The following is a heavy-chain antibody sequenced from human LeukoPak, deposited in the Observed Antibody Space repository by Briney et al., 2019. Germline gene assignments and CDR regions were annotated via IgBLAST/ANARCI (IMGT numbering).Heavy chain of an antibody. Sequence: GGSLRLSCAASGFTFTTYTMNWVRRTPGKGLEWVSFISSSSSAIYYADSVKGRFTISRDNAKNSLFLQMNSLRAEDTAVYYCAREYSSSSGRAFDIWGQGTMVTVSS. J-gene: IGHJ3*02. CDR3: AREYSSSSGRAFDI. CDR1: GFTFTTYT. V-gene: IGHV3-48*01. D-gene: IGHD6-6*01. CDR2: ISSSSSAI.